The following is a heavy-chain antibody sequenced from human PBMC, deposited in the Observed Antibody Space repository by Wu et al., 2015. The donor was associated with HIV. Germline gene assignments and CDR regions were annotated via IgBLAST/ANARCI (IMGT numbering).Heavy chain of an antibody. J-gene: IGHJ4*02. CDR1: GDNFVSYT. Sequence: QAQLLQSGAEVKKPGSSVKISCKASGDNFVSYTISWVRLAPGRGLEWMGGIIPMFGTTNYAQKFQGRITVTTDESTVTSYMELSGLRFDDTAVYYCAREPRAPPPNHDEGNYFDYWGQGTLVTVSS. CDR3: AREPRAPPPNHDEGNYFDY. D-gene: IGHD1-14*01. V-gene: IGHV1-69*05. CDR2: IIPMFGTT.